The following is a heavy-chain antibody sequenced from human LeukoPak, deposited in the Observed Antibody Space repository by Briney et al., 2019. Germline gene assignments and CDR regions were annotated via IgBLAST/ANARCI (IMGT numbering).Heavy chain of an antibody. V-gene: IGHV3-23*01. CDR3: AKTNGYYDY. D-gene: IGHD3-22*01. CDR1: GFTFSNNG. Sequence: GGSLRLSCAASGFTFSNNGMSWVRQSPGRGLEWVSGISGGGDTTYYAESVKGRFTISRDNSKNTLFLQMNSLTAEDTAVYYCAKTNGYYDYWGQGTLVAVSS. J-gene: IGHJ4*02. CDR2: ISGGGDTT.